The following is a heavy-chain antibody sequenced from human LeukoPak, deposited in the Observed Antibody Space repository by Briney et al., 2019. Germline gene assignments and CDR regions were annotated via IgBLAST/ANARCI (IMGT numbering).Heavy chain of an antibody. D-gene: IGHD5-12*01. Sequence: PGGSLRLSCAASGLSFSTSPMSWVRQPPGKGLEWVSAMNNGPGATFYRASVRGRFTISRDDSKSTLYLQMNSLRAEDSGTYYCAKTHYDLLDVWGQGTTVTVSS. J-gene: IGHJ6*02. CDR2: MNNGPGAT. CDR1: GLSFSTSP. CDR3: AKTHYDLLDV. V-gene: IGHV3-23*01.